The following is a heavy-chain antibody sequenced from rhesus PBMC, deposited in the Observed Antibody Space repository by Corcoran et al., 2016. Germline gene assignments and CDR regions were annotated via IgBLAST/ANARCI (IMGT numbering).Heavy chain of an antibody. CDR1: GYTFTDYH. CDR2: INPYNGNT. CDR3: AREGVYTVTMFDY. V-gene: IGHV1S2*01. J-gene: IGHJ4*01. Sequence: QVQLVQSGAEVKKPGSSVKVSCKASGYTFTDYHMHWVRQAPRQGLEWMGWINPYNGNTKYAQKFQGRVTMTRDTSTSTAYMELSSLRSEDTAVYYCAREGVYTVTMFDYWGQGALVTVSS. D-gene: IGHD4-23*01.